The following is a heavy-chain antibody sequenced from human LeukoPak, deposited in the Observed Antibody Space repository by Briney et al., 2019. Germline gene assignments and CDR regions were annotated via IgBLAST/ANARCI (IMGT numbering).Heavy chain of an antibody. Sequence: GGPLRLSCAASGFTFSSFGXHXVXQSSGXXXXWVAVIWYDVSTKVYADSXKGRFTISRDNSRNTLYLQVNSLRAKDTAVYYCARDRYSSMWSVFEYWGQGALVTVSS. CDR2: IWYDVSTK. V-gene: IGHV3-33*01. CDR1: GFTFSSFG. CDR3: ARDRYSSMWSVFEY. D-gene: IGHD6-13*01. J-gene: IGHJ4*02.